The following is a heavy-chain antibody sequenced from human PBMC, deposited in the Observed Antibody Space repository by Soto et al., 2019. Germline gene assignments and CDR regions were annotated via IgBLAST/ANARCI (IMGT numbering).Heavy chain of an antibody. D-gene: IGHD3-22*01. CDR1: GFTFSNCA. CDR2: ISSSSTI. V-gene: IGHV3-48*02. Sequence: EVQLVESGGGLVQPGGSLRLSCAASGFTFSNCAMNWVRQAPGKGLEWVSYISSSSTIYYADSVKGRFTISRDNARNSLYLQMSSLRDEDTAVYYCARQIYYDSSAWDWGQGTLVTVSS. CDR3: ARQIYYDSSAWD. J-gene: IGHJ4*02.